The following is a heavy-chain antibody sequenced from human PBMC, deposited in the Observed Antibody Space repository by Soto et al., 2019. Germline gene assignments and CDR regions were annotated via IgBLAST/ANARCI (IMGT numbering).Heavy chain of an antibody. J-gene: IGHJ2*01. CDR3: PGLSLYWDFDL. CDR2: IIPIFGTA. V-gene: IGHV1-69*12. Sequence: QVQLVQSGAEVKKPGSSVKVSCKASGGTFSSYAISWVRQAPGQGLEWMGGIIPIFGTANYAKKFQGRVTITAGEFMSTAYMELSSLRYEDTAVDYFPGLSLYWDFDLWGRGTLVTVSS. CDR1: GGTFSSYA.